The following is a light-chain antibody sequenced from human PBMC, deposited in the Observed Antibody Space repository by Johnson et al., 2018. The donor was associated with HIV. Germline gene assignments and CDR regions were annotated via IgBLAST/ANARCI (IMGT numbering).Light chain of an antibody. J-gene: IGLJ1*01. V-gene: IGLV1-51*01. CDR1: SSNIGNNY. CDR3: GTWDSSLSAGLYF. Sequence: QSVLTQPPSVSAAPGQKVTISCSGSSSNIGNNYVSWYQQLPGTAPKLLIYDNNKRPSGIPDRFSGSKSGTSATLGITGLQTGDEADYYCGTWDSSLSAGLYFFGTGTKVTVL. CDR2: DNN.